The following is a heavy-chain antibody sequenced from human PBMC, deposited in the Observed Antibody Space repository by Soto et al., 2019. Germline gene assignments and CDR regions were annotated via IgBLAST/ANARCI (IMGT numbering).Heavy chain of an antibody. D-gene: IGHD2-2*01. V-gene: IGHV3-11*01. J-gene: IGHJ6*03. Sequence: QVQLVESGGGLVKPGGSLRLSCAASGFTFSDYYMSWIRQAPGKGLEWVSYISSSGSTIYYADSVKGRFTISRDNAKNSLYLQMNSLRAEDTAVYYCATVGYCSSTSCYDYYYYYMDVWGKGTTVTVSS. CDR1: GFTFSDYY. CDR3: ATVGYCSSTSCYDYYYYYMDV. CDR2: ISSSGSTI.